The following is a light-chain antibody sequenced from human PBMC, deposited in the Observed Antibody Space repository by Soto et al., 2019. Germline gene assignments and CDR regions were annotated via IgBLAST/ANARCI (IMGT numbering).Light chain of an antibody. V-gene: IGLV9-49*01. CDR3: GADHGSGSNFVRV. J-gene: IGLJ1*01. Sequence: QSVLTQPPSASASPGASVTLPLTLSSGYSNYKVDWYQQRPGKGPRFVMRVGTGGIVGSKGDGIPDRFSVLGSGLNRYLTIKNIQEEDESDYHCGADHGSGSNFVRVFGTGTKVTVL. CDR1: SGYSNYK. CDR2: VGTGGIVG.